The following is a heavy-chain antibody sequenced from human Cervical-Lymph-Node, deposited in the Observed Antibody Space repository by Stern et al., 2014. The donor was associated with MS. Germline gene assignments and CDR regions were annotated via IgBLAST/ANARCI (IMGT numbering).Heavy chain of an antibody. CDR2: ISGSVGST. D-gene: IGHD3-10*01. J-gene: IGHJ4*02. V-gene: IGHV3-23*01. Sequence: EVQLLESGGGLAQPGGSLRLSCAASGFTFSSYAMSWVRQAPGKGLEWVSAISGSVGSTYYADSVKGRFTISRDNSKNTLHLEMNSLRVEDTAVYYCAKGSGSGNYYPLDFWGQGTLVAVSS. CDR1: GFTFSSYA. CDR3: AKGSGSGNYYPLDF.